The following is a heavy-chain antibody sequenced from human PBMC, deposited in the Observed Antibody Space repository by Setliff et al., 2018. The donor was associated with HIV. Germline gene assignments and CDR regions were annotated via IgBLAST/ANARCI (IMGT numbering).Heavy chain of an antibody. J-gene: IGHJ4*02. V-gene: IGHV4-39*07. Sequence: SETLSLTCAVSGYSISSSSYYCGWIRQPPGKGLEWIGNIYSGGTTYYNSSLRSRVTISVDTSKNQFSLKLNSVTAADTAVYYCARDAGGSVGNYYFDYWGQGTLVTVSS. D-gene: IGHD2-15*01. CDR2: IYSGGTT. CDR1: GYSISSSSYY. CDR3: ARDAGGSVGNYYFDY.